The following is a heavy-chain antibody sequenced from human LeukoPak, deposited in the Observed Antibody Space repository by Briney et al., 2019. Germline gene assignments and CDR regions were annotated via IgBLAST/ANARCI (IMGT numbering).Heavy chain of an antibody. D-gene: IGHD1-26*01. V-gene: IGHV4-59*01. CDR1: GGSISSYY. J-gene: IGHJ4*02. CDR2: IYYSGST. Sequence: SETLSLTCTVSGGSISSYYWSWIRQPPGKGLEWIGYIYYSGSTNYNPSLKSRVTISIDTSKNQFSLKLSSVTAADTAVYYCARDLMVGATNYWGQGTLVTVSS. CDR3: ARDLMVGATNY.